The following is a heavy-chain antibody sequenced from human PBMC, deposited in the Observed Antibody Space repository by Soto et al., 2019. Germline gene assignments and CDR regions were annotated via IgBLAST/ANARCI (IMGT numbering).Heavy chain of an antibody. CDR2: IYYSGRT. CDR1: GGSISSYY. V-gene: IGHV4-59*01. CDR3: ARGYCSSTICYIWDNWFDP. D-gene: IGHD2-2*02. J-gene: IGHJ5*02. Sequence: QVQLQESGPGLVKPSETLSLTCTVSGGSISSYYWSWIRQPPGKGLEWIGYIYYSGRTNYNPSLKSRATXPXDXXKNQFSLKLSSVTAAATAVYYCARGYCSSTICYIWDNWFDPWGQGTLVTVSS.